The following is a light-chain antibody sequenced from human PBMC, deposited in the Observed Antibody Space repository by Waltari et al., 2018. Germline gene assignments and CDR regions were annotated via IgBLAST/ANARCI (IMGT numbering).Light chain of an antibody. Sequence: SYVLTQPPSVSVAPGKTASITCGGNNIGSKSVHWYQRKAGQAPELVIFYKDDRPSGSPERFSGSNSGNTATLTISRVEAGDEADYYCQVWDSSSDHVVFGGGTKLTVL. CDR2: YKD. V-gene: IGLV3-21*04. CDR1: NIGSKS. CDR3: QVWDSSSDHVV. J-gene: IGLJ2*01.